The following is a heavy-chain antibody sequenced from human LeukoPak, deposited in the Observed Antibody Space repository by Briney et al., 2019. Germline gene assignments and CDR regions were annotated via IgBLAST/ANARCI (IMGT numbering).Heavy chain of an antibody. J-gene: IGHJ3*01. Sequence: GGSLRLSCAASGFTFSSYSMSWVRQAPGKGLEWVSSISSSSSYIYYADSVKGRFTISRDNAKNSLYLQMTRLRTEDTALYYCAKDITTNWGQGTMVTVSS. D-gene: IGHD3-3*01. CDR1: GFTFSSYS. CDR2: ISSSSSYI. V-gene: IGHV3-21*04. CDR3: AKDITTN.